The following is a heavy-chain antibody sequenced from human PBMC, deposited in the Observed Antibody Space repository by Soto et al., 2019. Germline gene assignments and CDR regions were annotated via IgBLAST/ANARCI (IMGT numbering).Heavy chain of an antibody. CDR1: GFTLSDFA. V-gene: IGHV3-73*01. CDR3: TGRCRGGNWYVGEAFVV. Sequence: PGGSLRLSCAASGFTLSDFAIHWVRQASGKGLEWVGRIRSKANSYATAYGASVRGRFTLSRDDSKNTAYLQMYSLRTEDTAVFYCTGRCRGGNWYVGEAFVVWGQGTRV. CDR2: IRSKANSYAT. J-gene: IGHJ3*01. D-gene: IGHD2-21*01.